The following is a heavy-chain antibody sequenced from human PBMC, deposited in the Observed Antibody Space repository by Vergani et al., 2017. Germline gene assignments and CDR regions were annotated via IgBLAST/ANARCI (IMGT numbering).Heavy chain of an antibody. Sequence: EVQLVESGGGLVKPGGSLRLSCAASGFTFSSYSMNWVRQAPGKGLEWVSSISSSSSYIYYADSVKGRFKIARDNAKNSLYLQMNSLRAEDTAVYYCAGVMELYTAMVSDYWGQGTLVTVSS. CDR1: GFTFSSYS. CDR2: ISSSSSYI. D-gene: IGHD5-18*01. CDR3: AGVMELYTAMVSDY. J-gene: IGHJ4*02. V-gene: IGHV3-21*01.